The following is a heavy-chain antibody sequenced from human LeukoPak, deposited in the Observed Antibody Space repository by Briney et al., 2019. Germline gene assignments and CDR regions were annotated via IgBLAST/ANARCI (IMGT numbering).Heavy chain of an antibody. CDR2: IYTSGST. CDR3: ARVGIAVAGTGISRYYYYYYMDV. CDR1: GGSISSYY. V-gene: IGHV4-4*07. Sequence: SETLSLTCTVSGGSISSYYWSWIRQPAGKGLEWIGRIYTSGSTNYHPSLKSRVTMSVDTSKNQFSLKLSSVTAADTAVYYCARVGIAVAGTGISRYYYYYYMDVWGKGTTVTISS. D-gene: IGHD6-19*01. J-gene: IGHJ6*03.